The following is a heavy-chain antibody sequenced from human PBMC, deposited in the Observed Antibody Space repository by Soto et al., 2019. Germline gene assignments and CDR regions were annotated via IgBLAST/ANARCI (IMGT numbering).Heavy chain of an antibody. CDR1: GGSISSSSYY. Sequence: SETLSLTCTVSGGSISSSSYYWGWIRQPPGKGLEWIGSIYYSGSTYYNPSLKSRVTISVDTSKNQFSLKLSSVTAADTAVYYCAGGYYDFWSGINCYYYGMDVWGQGTTVTVSS. D-gene: IGHD3-3*01. J-gene: IGHJ6*02. CDR3: AGGYYDFWSGINCYYYGMDV. V-gene: IGHV4-39*01. CDR2: IYYSGST.